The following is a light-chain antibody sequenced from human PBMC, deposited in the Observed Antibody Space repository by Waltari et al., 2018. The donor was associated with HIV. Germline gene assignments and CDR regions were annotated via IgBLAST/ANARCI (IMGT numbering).Light chain of an antibody. J-gene: IGKJ2*01. CDR3: QQYSVFPFT. Sequence: ISLTQSPSFSASVGDRVTINCQSSRDVSTYIAWYQQKSGAAPKLLVYCASFLEDGVPSRFSGSGSETDFALTIGCLQSEDFATYFCQQYSVFPFTFGQGTEVQIK. CDR2: CAS. CDR1: RDVSTY. V-gene: IGKV1D-8*01.